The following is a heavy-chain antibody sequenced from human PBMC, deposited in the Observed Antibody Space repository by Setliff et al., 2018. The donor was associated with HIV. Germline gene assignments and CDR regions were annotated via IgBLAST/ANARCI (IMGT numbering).Heavy chain of an antibody. CDR2: INVGSGNT. D-gene: IGHD6-19*01. Sequence: GASVKVSCKASGYGFTGKIIHRVRQAPGQRLEWMGWINVGSGNTKYSLRFQDRVTLTRDTSATTAYMELNSLRSEDTAVYYCARDVGSVWHNWFDPWGQGTLVTVSS. V-gene: IGHV1-3*01. CDR3: ARDVGSVWHNWFDP. J-gene: IGHJ5*02. CDR1: GYGFTGKI.